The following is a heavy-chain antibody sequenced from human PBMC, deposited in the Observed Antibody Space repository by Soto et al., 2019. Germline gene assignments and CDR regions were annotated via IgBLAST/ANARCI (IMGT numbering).Heavy chain of an antibody. CDR3: AKDIWVAAAGDYFDY. J-gene: IGHJ4*02. D-gene: IGHD6-13*01. CDR1: GFTFSSYG. Sequence: GGSLRLSCAASGFTFSSYGMHWVRQAPGKGLEWVAVISYDGSNKYYADSVKGRFTISRDNSKNTLYLQMNSLRAEDTAVYYCAKDIWVAAAGDYFDYWGQGTLVTVSS. CDR2: ISYDGSNK. V-gene: IGHV3-30*18.